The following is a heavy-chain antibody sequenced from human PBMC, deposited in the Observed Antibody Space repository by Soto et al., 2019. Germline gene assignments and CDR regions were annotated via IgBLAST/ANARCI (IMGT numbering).Heavy chain of an antibody. CDR1: GFTFSSYG. J-gene: IGHJ4*02. CDR2: ISYDGSNK. V-gene: IGHV3-30*18. CDR3: AKDRVDYGSGSYPEFDY. Sequence: GGSLRLSCAASGFTFSSYGMHWVRQAPGKGLEWVAVISYDGSNKYYADSVKGRFTISRDNSKNTLYLQMNSLRAEDTAVYYCAKDRVDYGSGSYPEFDYWGQGTLVTVSS. D-gene: IGHD3-10*01.